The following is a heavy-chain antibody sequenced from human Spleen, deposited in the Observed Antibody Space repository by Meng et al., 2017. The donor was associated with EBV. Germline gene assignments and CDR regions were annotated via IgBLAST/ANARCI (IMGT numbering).Heavy chain of an antibody. V-gene: IGHV4-30-4*01. J-gene: IGHJ4*02. CDR1: AGSISSGTYY. CDR2: IYHNGDT. D-gene: IGHD3-16*01. CDR3: ASGSGGNFDF. Sequence: QVEPEVSAPGVLMPSHTLPSTCSFPAGSISSGTYYCSWSRQPPGRGLEWIGVIYHNGDTYYSPSVKSRLTISVDKSKNQFSLKMSSVTAADTAVYFCASGSGGNFDFWGQGTLVTVSS.